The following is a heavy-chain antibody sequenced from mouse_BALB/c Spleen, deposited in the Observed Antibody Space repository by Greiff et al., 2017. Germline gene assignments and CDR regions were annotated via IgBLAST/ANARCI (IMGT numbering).Heavy chain of an antibody. CDR1: GYTFTSYT. J-gene: IGHJ3*01. CDR2: INPSSGYT. D-gene: IGHD2-4*01. CDR3: ARYDYDGGWFAY. Sequence: LQESGAELARPGASVKMSCKASGYTFTSYTMHWVKQRPGQGLEWIGYINPSSGYTNYNQKFKDKATLTADKSSSTAYMQLSSLTSEDSAVYYCARYDYDGGWFAYWGQGTLVTVSA. V-gene: IGHV1-4*01.